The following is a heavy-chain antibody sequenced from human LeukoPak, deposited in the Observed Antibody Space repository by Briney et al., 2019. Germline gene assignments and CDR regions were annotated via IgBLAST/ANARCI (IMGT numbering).Heavy chain of an antibody. V-gene: IGHV4-30-4*08. CDR1: GGSISSGDYY. CDR3: ARESGGSYYSSFDY. D-gene: IGHD1-26*01. Sequence: SETLSLTCTVSGGSISSGDYYWSWIRQPSGRGLEWIGYIYYSGSTYYNPSLKSRVTISVDTSKNQFSLKLSSVTAADTAVYYCARESGGSYYSSFDYWGQGTLVTVSS. J-gene: IGHJ4*02. CDR2: IYYSGST.